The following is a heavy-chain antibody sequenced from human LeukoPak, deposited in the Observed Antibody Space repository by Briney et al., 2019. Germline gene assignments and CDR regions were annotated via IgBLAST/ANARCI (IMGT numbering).Heavy chain of an antibody. Sequence: ASVKVSCKASGYTFTSYGISWVRQAPGQGLEWMGWISAYNGNTNYAQKLQGRVTMTTDTSTSTAYMELRSLRSDDTAVYYCAREWSTTASLYYYYYMDVWGKGTTVTVSS. CDR3: AREWSTTASLYYYYYMDV. J-gene: IGHJ6*03. CDR1: GYTFTSYG. D-gene: IGHD3-3*01. CDR2: ISAYNGNT. V-gene: IGHV1-18*01.